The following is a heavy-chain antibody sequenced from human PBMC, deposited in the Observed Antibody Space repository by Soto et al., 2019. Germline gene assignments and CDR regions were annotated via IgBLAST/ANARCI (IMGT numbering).Heavy chain of an antibody. CDR1: GGSISSNY. D-gene: IGHD3-3*01. V-gene: IGHV4-59*01. CDR3: ARSYPNTIFGVVPSRGLDV. Sequence: PSETLSVTCIVSGGSISSNYWSWIRQPPGKGLEWIGYIYYTGSTNFNPSLKNRVIISVDTSKNQFSLKLSSVTAADTAVYYCARSYPNTIFGVVPSRGLDVWGQGTTVTVSS. CDR2: IYYTGST. J-gene: IGHJ6*02.